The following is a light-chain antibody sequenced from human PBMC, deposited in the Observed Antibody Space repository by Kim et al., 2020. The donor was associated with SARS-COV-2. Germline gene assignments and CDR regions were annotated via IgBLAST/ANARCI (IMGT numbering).Light chain of an antibody. V-gene: IGKV3-20*01. Sequence: LSPGERATLSCLASQSVSSNSICWYQHKPGQAPRLLIYGASSRATGIPDRFSGSGSGTDFTLTISRLEAEDSAVYHCQQYGSSPLTFGGGTKLEI. CDR3: QQYGSSPLT. CDR2: GAS. J-gene: IGKJ4*01. CDR1: QSVSSNS.